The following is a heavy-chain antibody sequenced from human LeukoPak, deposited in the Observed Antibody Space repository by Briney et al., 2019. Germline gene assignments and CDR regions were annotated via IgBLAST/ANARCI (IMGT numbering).Heavy chain of an antibody. V-gene: IGHV4-59*12. CDR2: IYYSGST. CDR3: ARGRSITMIGIRSHAFDI. D-gene: IGHD3-10*02. J-gene: IGHJ3*02. CDR1: GGSISGYY. Sequence: SETLSLTCTVSGGSISGYYWSWIRQPPGKGLEWIGYIYYSGSTNYNPSLKSRLTISVDTSKNQFSLKLSSVTAADTAVYYCARGRSITMIGIRSHAFDIWGQGTMVTVSS.